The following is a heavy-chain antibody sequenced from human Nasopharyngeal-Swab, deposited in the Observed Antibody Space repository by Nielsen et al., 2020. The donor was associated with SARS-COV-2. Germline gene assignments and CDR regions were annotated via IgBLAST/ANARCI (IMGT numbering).Heavy chain of an antibody. CDR2: IYYSGST. CDR3: ARGSPAAGTAFDI. V-gene: IGHV4-59*13. CDR1: GGSISSYY. J-gene: IGHJ3*02. Sequence: SETLSLTCTVSGGSISSYYWSWIRQPPGKGLEWIGYIYYSGSTNYNPPLKSRVTISVDTSTNQFSLKLSSVTAADTAVYYCARGSPAAGTAFDIWGQGTMVTVSS. D-gene: IGHD6-13*01.